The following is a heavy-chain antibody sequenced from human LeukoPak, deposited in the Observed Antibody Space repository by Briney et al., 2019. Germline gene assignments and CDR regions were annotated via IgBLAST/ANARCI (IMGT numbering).Heavy chain of an antibody. CDR1: GFTFSSYA. V-gene: IGHV3-23*01. J-gene: IGHJ4*02. CDR2: ISGSGGST. Sequence: GGSLRLSCAASGFTFSSYAMSWVRQAPGKGLEWVSAISGSGGSTYYADSVKGRFTISRDNSKNTLYLQMNSLRAEDTAVYYCAKGGYYYDSSGYYSDFDYWGQGTLVTVSS. CDR3: AKGGYYYDSSGYYSDFDY. D-gene: IGHD3-22*01.